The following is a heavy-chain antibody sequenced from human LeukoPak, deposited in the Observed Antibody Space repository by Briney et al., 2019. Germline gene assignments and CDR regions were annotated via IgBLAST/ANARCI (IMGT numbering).Heavy chain of an antibody. CDR2: IDTSGRYV. J-gene: IGHJ3*02. CDR1: GFTFSNYG. V-gene: IGHV3-21*06. CDR3: ARGRSITLLRGVAMSDGFDI. D-gene: IGHD3-10*01. Sequence: GGSLRLSCAAAGFTFSNYGMNWVRQAPGKGLEWVSFIDTSGRYVYYGESVKGRFTISRASAKNLLFLKMNGLRAEDTALYYCARGRSITLLRGVAMSDGFDIWGQGAMVAVSS.